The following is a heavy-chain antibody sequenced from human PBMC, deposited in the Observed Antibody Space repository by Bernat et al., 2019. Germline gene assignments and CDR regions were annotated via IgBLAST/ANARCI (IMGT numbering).Heavy chain of an antibody. CDR3: ARAPTDHFDC. Sequence: QVQLVESGGGVVQPGRSLRLSCAASGFTFSSYAMHWVRQAPGKVLEWVAVISYDGSNKYYADSVKGRFTISRDNSQNTLYLQMNSLGAEGTAVYYCARAPTDHFDCWGQGTLVTVSS. J-gene: IGHJ4*01. V-gene: IGHV3-30-3*01. CDR1: GFTFSSYA. D-gene: IGHD4-17*01. CDR2: ISYDGSNK.